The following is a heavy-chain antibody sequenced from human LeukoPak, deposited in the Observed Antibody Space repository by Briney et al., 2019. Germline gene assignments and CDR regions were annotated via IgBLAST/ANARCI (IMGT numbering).Heavy chain of an antibody. CDR2: ISSSSSYI. V-gene: IGHV3-21*01. D-gene: IGHD2-2*01. Sequence: GGSLRLSCVASGFTFTSHWMNWVRQAPGKGLEWVSSISSSSSYIYYADSVKGRFTISRDNAKNSLYLQMNSLRAEDTAVYYCARLNGYCSSTSCYSSIDYWGQGTLVTVSS. J-gene: IGHJ4*02. CDR3: ARLNGYCSSTSCYSSIDY. CDR1: GFTFTSHW.